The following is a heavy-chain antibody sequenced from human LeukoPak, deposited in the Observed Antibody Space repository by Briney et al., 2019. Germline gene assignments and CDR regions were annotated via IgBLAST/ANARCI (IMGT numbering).Heavy chain of an antibody. CDR1: GYTFTSYY. CDR3: ARDREEQQLMNWFDP. D-gene: IGHD6-13*01. CDR2: INPSGGST. J-gene: IGHJ5*02. V-gene: IGHV1-46*01. Sequence: GASVKVSCKASGYTFTSYYMHWVRQAPGQGLEWMGIINPSGGSTGYAKKYQGSVTLTRATSTSTVYMELSSLRSEDTAVYYCARDREEQQLMNWFDPWGQGTLVTVSS.